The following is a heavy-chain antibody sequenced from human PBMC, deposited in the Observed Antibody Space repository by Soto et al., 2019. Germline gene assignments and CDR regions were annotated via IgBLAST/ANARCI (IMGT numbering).Heavy chain of an antibody. CDR2: ISAYNGNT. V-gene: IGHV1-18*01. D-gene: IGHD6-13*01. J-gene: IGHJ4*02. CDR3: ARESSSSCHDY. Sequence: QVQLVQSGAEVKKPGASVKVSCQASGYTFTSYGIRWVRQAPGQGLEWMGWISAYNGNTNYAQKLQGRVTMTTDTSTSTADMELRSLRSDDTAVYYCARESSSSCHDYWGQGTLVTVSS. CDR1: GYTFTSYG.